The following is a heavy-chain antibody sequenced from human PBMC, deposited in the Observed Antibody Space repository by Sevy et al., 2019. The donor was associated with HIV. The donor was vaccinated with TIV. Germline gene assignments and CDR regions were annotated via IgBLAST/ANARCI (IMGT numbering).Heavy chain of an antibody. V-gene: IGHV1-2*02. CDR2: INPNRGGT. CDR1: GYTFTGYY. CDR3: ASYSSSSRRIDY. D-gene: IGHD6-6*01. Sequence: ASVKVSCKASGYTFTGYYMHWVRQAPGQGLEWMGWINPNRGGTNYAQKFQGRVTMTRDTSISTAYMELSRLRSDDTAVYYWASYSSSSRRIDYWGQGTLVTVSS. J-gene: IGHJ4*02.